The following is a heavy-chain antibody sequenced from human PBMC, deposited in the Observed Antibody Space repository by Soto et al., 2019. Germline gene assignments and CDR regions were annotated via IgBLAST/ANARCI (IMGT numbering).Heavy chain of an antibody. CDR1: GFPFSDAW. CDR3: AKVGHIDWNYVGY. V-gene: IGHV3-23*01. J-gene: IGHJ4*02. Sequence: PGGSLRLSCAASGFPFSDAWLSWVRQAPGKGLEWVSAISGSGGSTYYADSVKGRFTISRDNSKNTLYLQMNSLRAEDTAVYYCAKVGHIDWNYVGYWGQGTLVTVSS. CDR2: ISGSGGST. D-gene: IGHD1-1*01.